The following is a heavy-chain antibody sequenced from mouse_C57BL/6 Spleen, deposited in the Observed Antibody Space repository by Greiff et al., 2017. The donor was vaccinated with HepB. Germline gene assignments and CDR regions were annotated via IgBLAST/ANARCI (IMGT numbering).Heavy chain of an antibody. V-gene: IGHV1-4*01. CDR1: GYTFTSYT. J-gene: IGHJ3*01. D-gene: IGHD4-1*01. Sequence: QVQLKQSGAELARPGASVKMSCKASGYTFTSYTMHWVKQRPGQGLEWIGYINPSSGYTKYNQKFKDKATLTADKSSSTAYMQLSSLTSEDSAVYYCARGEDLGRGFAYWGQGTLVTVSA. CDR3: ARGEDLGRGFAY. CDR2: INPSSGYT.